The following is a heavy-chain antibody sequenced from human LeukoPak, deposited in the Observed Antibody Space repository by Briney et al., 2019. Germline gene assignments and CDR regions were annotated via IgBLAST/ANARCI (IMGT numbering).Heavy chain of an antibody. CDR2: IIPILGTA. V-gene: IGHV1-69*13. CDR1: GGTFSSYA. CDR3: ARTGSSWYEDWFDP. J-gene: IGHJ5*02. D-gene: IGHD6-13*01. Sequence: ASVKVSCKASGGTFSSYAISWVRQAPGQGLEWMGGIIPILGTANYAQRFQGRVTITADESTSTAYMELSSLRSEDTAVYYCARTGSSWYEDWFDPWGQGTLVTVSS.